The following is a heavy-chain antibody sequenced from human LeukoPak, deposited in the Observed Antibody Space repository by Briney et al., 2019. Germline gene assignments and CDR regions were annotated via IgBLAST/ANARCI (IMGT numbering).Heavy chain of an antibody. J-gene: IGHJ6*03. CDR2: ISYDGSNK. CDR1: GFTFSSYG. D-gene: IGHD3-3*01. V-gene: IGHV3-30*03. Sequence: PGRSLRLSCAASGFTFSSYGMHWVRQAPGKGLEWVAVISYDGSNKYYADSVKGRFTISRDNSKNTLYLQMNSLRAEDTVVYYCARERTADDFWSGYLNYYYYYMDVWGKGTTVTVSS. CDR3: ARERTADDFWSGYLNYYYYYMDV.